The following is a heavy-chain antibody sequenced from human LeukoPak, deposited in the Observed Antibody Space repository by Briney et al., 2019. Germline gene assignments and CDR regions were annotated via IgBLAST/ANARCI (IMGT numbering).Heavy chain of an antibody. CDR2: ITSSSGYT. J-gene: IGHJ4*02. CDR1: GFTVSSNY. CDR3: ARAEGLQTFDY. D-gene: IGHD6-19*01. Sequence: GGSLRLSCAASGFTVSSNYMSWVRQAPGKGLEWVSYITSSSGYTNYADSVKGRFAISRDNAENSLYLQMNSLRAEDTAVYYCARAEGLQTFDYWGQGTLVTVSS. V-gene: IGHV3-11*06.